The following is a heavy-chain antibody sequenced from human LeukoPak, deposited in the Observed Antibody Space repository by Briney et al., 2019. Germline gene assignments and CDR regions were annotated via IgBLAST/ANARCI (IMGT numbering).Heavy chain of an antibody. V-gene: IGHV3-21*01. Sequence: GGSLRLSCATSGFTFISYTMNWVRQAPGKGLEWVSSISSTGGYIFYAESVKGRFTISRDNAKNSLYLQMNSLRAEDTAVYYCAKSEQGQFDYWGQGTLVTVSS. D-gene: IGHD6-13*01. CDR3: AKSEQGQFDY. J-gene: IGHJ4*02. CDR2: ISSTGGYI. CDR1: GFTFISYT.